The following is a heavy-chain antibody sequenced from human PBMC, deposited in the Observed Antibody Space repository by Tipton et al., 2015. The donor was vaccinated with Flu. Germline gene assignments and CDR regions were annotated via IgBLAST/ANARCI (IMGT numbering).Heavy chain of an antibody. CDR1: GGSISSSSYY. D-gene: IGHD3-22*01. V-gene: IGHV4-39*01. CDR3: ARHGYYDSSGFRSSWFDP. CDR2: IYYSGST. J-gene: IGHJ5*02. Sequence: TLSLTCTVSGGSISSSSYYWGWIRQPPGKGLEWIGSIYYSGSTYYNPSLKSRVTISVDTSKNQFSLKLSSVTAADTAVYYCARHGYYDSSGFRSSWFDPWGQGTLVTVSS.